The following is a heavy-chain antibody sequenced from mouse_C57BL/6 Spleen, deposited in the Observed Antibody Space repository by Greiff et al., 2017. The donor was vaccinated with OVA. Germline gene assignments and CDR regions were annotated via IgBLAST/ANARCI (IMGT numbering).Heavy chain of an antibody. J-gene: IGHJ2*01. V-gene: IGHV3-6*01. CDR2: ISYDGSN. D-gene: IGHD2-4*01. CDR3: ARDRGYYDYDLDY. CDR1: GYSITSGYY. Sequence: EVQLQESGPGLVKPSQSLSLTCSVTGYSITSGYYWNWIRQFPGNKLEWMGYISYDGSNNYNPSLKNRISITRDTSKNQFFLKLNSVTTEDTATYYCARDRGYYDYDLDYWGQGTTLTVSS.